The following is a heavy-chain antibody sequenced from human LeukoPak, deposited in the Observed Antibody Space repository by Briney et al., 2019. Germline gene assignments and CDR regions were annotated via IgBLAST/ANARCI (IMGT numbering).Heavy chain of an antibody. CDR2: INPNSGGT. J-gene: IGHJ5*02. Sequence: ASVKVSCKASGYTFTGYYMHWVRQAPGQGLEWMGWINPNSGGTNYAQKFQGWVTMTRDTSISTAYMELSRLRSDDTAVYYCAREDYYDSSGYYGWFDPWGQGTLVTVSS. D-gene: IGHD3-22*01. V-gene: IGHV1-2*04. CDR1: GYTFTGYY. CDR3: AREDYYDSSGYYGWFDP.